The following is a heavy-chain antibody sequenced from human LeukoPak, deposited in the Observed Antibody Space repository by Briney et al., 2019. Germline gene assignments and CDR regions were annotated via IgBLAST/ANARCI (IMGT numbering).Heavy chain of an antibody. CDR1: GFSFSSYG. Sequence: PGGSLRLSCAASGFSFSSYGMHWVRQAPGKGLEWVAVIWYDGSNKYYGDSVKGRFTVSRDNSKNTLYLQMNSLRAEDTAVYYCARGPEEYCSSTTCLVNPNFDDWGQGTLVTVSS. D-gene: IGHD2-2*01. V-gene: IGHV3-33*01. CDR3: ARGPEEYCSSTTCLVNPNFDD. J-gene: IGHJ4*02. CDR2: IWYDGSNK.